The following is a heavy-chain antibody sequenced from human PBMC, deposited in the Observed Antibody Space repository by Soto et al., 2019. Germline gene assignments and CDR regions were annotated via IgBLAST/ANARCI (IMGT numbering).Heavy chain of an antibody. J-gene: IGHJ6*02. CDR2: IISIFGTA. D-gene: IGHD1-26*01. CDR3: AAAREVRYYYYGMDV. CDR1: GGTFSSYA. Sequence: QVQLVQSGAEVKKPGSSVKVSCKASGGTFSSYAISWVRQAPGQGLEWMGGIISIFGTADYAQKFQGRVTITADESTSTAYMELSSLRSEDTAVYYCAAAREVRYYYYGMDVWGQGTRVTVSS. V-gene: IGHV1-69*12.